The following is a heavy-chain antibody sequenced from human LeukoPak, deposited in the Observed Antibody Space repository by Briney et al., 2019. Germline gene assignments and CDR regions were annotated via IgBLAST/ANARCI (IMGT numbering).Heavy chain of an antibody. CDR3: ARTIVAPTTFYDY. CDR1: GWSFSGYY. V-gene: IGHV4-34*01. CDR2: INHSGST. J-gene: IGHJ4*02. D-gene: IGHD1-1*01. Sequence: SETLSLTCAVYGWSFSGYYWSWLRQPPGKELEWFVGINHSGSTNYNPSLTSRDTISVDTSKNQFSLMLSSVTAADTAVYYCARTIVAPTTFYDYWGQGNLVTVSS.